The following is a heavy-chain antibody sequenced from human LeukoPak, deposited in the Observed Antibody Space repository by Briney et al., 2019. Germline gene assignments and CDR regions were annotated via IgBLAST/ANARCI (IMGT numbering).Heavy chain of an antibody. CDR3: AREDYISSCPDY. D-gene: IGHD6-13*01. CDR1: GYTFTNYG. J-gene: IGHJ4*02. Sequence: EASVKVSCKASGYTFTNYGINWVRQAPGQGLEWMGWISAYNGNTNYPQKLQGRVTMTRDTSISTAYMELSRLRSDDTAVYYCAREDYISSCPDYWGQGTLVTVSS. V-gene: IGHV1-18*01. CDR2: ISAYNGNT.